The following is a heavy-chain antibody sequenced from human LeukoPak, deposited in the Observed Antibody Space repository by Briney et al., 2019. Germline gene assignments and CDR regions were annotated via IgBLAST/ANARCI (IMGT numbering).Heavy chain of an antibody. CDR2: INWNGGST. D-gene: IGHD2-2*01. CDR3: AREGYCSVTSCAYAMDV. J-gene: IGHJ6*02. Sequence: PGGSLRLSCAASGFTFDDYGMSWVRQVPGMGLEWVSGINWNGGSTGYADSVKGRFTISRDNAKNSLYLQMSSLRAEDTAFYYCAREGYCSVTSCAYAMDVWGQGTTVTVSS. V-gene: IGHV3-20*04. CDR1: GFTFDDYG.